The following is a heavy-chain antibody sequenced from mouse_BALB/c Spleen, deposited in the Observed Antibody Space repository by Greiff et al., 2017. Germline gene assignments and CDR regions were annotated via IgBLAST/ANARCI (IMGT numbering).Heavy chain of an antibody. CDR3: ASVDSYYFDY. Sequence: EVQVVESGGGLVKPGGSLKLSCAASGFTFSSYAMSWVRQTPEKRLEWVASISSGGSTYYPDSVKGRFTISRDNARNILYLQMSSLRSEDTAMYYCASVDSYYFDYWGQGTTLTVSS. J-gene: IGHJ2*01. CDR2: ISSGGST. V-gene: IGHV5-6-5*01. CDR1: GFTFSSYA.